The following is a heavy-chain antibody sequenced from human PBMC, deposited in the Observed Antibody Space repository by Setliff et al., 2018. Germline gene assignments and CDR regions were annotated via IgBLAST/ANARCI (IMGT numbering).Heavy chain of an antibody. Sequence: SETLSLTCTVSGGSISSSSYYWGWIRQPPGKGLEWIGSIYYSGSTYYNPSLKSRVTISVDTSKNQFSLKLSSVTAADTAVYYCAGNNAHLEWIFAWFDPWGQGTLVTVSS. J-gene: IGHJ5*02. CDR2: IYYSGST. CDR3: AGNNAHLEWIFAWFDP. D-gene: IGHD3-3*01. V-gene: IGHV4-39*07. CDR1: GGSISSSSYY.